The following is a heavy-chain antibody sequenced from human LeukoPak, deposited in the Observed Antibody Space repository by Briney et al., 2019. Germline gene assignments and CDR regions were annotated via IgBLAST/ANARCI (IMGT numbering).Heavy chain of an antibody. V-gene: IGHV1-18*01. Sequence: GASVKVSCKASGYTFSNYGISWVRQAPGQGLEWMGWISAYNGHTNYAQKVQDRVTMTTDTSTSTAYMELRSLRYDDTAVYYCAREWKRITMVRGMDFWGKGTLVTVSS. J-gene: IGHJ4*02. CDR1: GYTFSNYG. CDR3: AREWKRITMVRGMDF. CDR2: ISAYNGHT. D-gene: IGHD3-10*01.